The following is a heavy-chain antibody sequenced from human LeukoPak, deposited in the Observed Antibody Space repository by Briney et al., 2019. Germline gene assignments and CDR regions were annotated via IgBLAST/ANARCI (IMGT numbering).Heavy chain of an antibody. V-gene: IGHV1-24*01. D-gene: IGHD2-2*01. Sequence: ASVKVSCKVSGYTLAELSMHWVRQAPGKGLEWMGGFDPEDGETIYAQKFQGRVTMTEDTSTDTAYMELSSLRSEDTAVYYCATVVPAAIGYYMDVWGKGTTVTVSS. CDR2: FDPEDGET. J-gene: IGHJ6*03. CDR1: GYTLAELS. CDR3: ATVVPAAIGYYMDV.